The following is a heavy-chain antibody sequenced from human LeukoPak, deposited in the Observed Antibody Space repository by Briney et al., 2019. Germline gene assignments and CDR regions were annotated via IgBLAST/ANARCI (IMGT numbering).Heavy chain of an antibody. D-gene: IGHD2-21*02. Sequence: GGSLRLSCGASGFTFSSYSMNWVRQAPGKGLQWVSYISTSCSTIHYADSVKGRFTISRDNAKNSLYLQMNSLRDEDTAVYYCARGAYCGGDCFYFDYWGQGTLATVSS. V-gene: IGHV3-48*02. CDR1: GFTFSSYS. J-gene: IGHJ4*02. CDR3: ARGAYCGGDCFYFDY. CDR2: ISTSCSTI.